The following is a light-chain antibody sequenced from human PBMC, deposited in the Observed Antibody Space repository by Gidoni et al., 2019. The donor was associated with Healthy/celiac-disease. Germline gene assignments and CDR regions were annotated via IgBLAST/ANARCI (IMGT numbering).Light chain of an antibody. J-gene: IGKJ2*01. CDR2: AAS. V-gene: IGKV1-39*01. Sequence: DIQMTQSPSSLSASVGDRVTITCRASQSISSYLNWYQQKPGKAPKLLIYAASSLQSGVPSRVSGSWSGTNFTLTISSLQPEEFATFYCQQSYSTPKTFGQGTKLEIK. CDR3: QQSYSTPKT. CDR1: QSISSY.